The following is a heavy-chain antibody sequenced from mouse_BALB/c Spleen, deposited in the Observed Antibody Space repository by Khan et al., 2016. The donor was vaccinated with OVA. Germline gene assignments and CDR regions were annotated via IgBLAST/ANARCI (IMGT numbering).Heavy chain of an antibody. CDR3: AREKYYGRSGYAMDY. Sequence: DLVKPGASVNLSCKASGYTFTSYWINWIKQRPGQGLAWIGRIAPGSSNAYYNDMFKDKATLTVYTSSSTVYIQLSSLSSEDSAVYFCAREKYYGRSGYAMDYWGQGTSVTVSS. CDR2: IAPGSSNA. D-gene: IGHD1-1*01. J-gene: IGHJ4*01. CDR1: GYTFTSYW. V-gene: IGHV1S41*01.